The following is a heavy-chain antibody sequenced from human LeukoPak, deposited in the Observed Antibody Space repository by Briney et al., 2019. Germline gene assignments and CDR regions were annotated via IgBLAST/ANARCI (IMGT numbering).Heavy chain of an antibody. D-gene: IGHD1-1*01. CDR2: INSDGRNI. CDR3: ARAISWNGAQGHMDV. Sequence: GGSLRLSCAASGFSFSDYWMHWVRQAPGKELVWVSRINSDGRNIAYADSVKGRFTISRDNAKNTLYLEMNSLTIEDTAVYYCARAISWNGAQGHMDVWGKGTTVTVS. V-gene: IGHV3-74*03. J-gene: IGHJ6*03. CDR1: GFSFSDYW.